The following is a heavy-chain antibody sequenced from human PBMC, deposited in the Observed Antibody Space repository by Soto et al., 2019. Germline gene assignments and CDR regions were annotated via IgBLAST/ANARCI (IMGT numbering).Heavy chain of an antibody. J-gene: IGHJ5*02. CDR2: IYYSGST. Sequence: SETLSLTCTVSGGSIGTYYWSWIRQPPGKGLEWIGYIYYSGSTNYNPSLKSRATISLDTSKNQFSLKLSFVTAADTAVYYCARHISWVNWFDPGGQGTLVTVS. D-gene: IGHD1-20*01. V-gene: IGHV4-59*08. CDR1: GGSIGTYY. CDR3: ARHISWVNWFDP.